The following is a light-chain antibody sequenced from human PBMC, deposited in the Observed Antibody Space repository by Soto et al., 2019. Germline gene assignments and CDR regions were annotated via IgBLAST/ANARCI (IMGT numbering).Light chain of an antibody. V-gene: IGKV3-11*01. Sequence: EIVLTQSPATLSLSPGERATLSCRASRSVTGYLAWYQQKPGQAPRLLIHDASSRATGIPPRFSGSGSGTDFTLTITSLEPEDFAVYYCQQRSDWPSTFGGGTKVEI. CDR1: RSVTGY. J-gene: IGKJ4*01. CDR2: DAS. CDR3: QQRSDWPST.